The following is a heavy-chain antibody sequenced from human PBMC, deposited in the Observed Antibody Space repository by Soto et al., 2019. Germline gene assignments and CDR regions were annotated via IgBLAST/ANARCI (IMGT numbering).Heavy chain of an antibody. CDR1: CGSVSNSNYY. CDR3: VSQRTSVLTQAYFDY. V-gene: IGHV4-39*01. CDR2: VYYRGRS. J-gene: IGHJ4*02. D-gene: IGHD2-8*01. Sequence: SETLSLTCTVSCGSVSNSNYYWGWIRQSPGKGLEWIGSVYYRGRSYSKSSVKSRVTISVDTSKNQFSLNLNSVTASDTAVYYCVSQRTSVLTQAYFDYWGPGALVTVSS.